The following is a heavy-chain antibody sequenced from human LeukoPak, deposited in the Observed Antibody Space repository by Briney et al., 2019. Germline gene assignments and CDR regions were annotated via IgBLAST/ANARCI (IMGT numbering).Heavy chain of an antibody. Sequence: TGGSLRLSRAASGFTFSSYGMHWVRQAPGKGLEWVAVIWYDGSNKYYADSVKGRFTISRDNSKNTLYLQMNSMRAEDTAVYYCASPLGGSSSWYCFDYWGQGTLVTVSS. CDR2: IWYDGSNK. D-gene: IGHD6-13*01. CDR3: ASPLGGSSSWYCFDY. V-gene: IGHV3-33*01. CDR1: GFTFSSYG. J-gene: IGHJ4*02.